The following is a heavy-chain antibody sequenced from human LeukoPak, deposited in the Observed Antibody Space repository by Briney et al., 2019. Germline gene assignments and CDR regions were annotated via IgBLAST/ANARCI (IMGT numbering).Heavy chain of an antibody. J-gene: IGHJ6*03. Sequence: SETLSLTCTVSNGSISHYYWSWIRQPPGKGLEWVGYIFYSGSTNYSPSLRSRVTLSVDTSKNHFSLRLTSLTTADTAVYYCARSVEGYCSGGSCYSYSYYMDVWGKGTTVTVSS. CDR3: ARSVEGYCSGGSCYSYSYYMDV. V-gene: IGHV4-59*01. D-gene: IGHD2-15*01. CDR1: NGSISHYY. CDR2: IFYSGST.